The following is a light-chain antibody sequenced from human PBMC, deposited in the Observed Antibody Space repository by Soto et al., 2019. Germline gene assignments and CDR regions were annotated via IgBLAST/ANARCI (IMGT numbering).Light chain of an antibody. CDR2: GAS. J-gene: IGKJ5*01. CDR1: QSVSSSY. CDR3: QQYGSSPPDT. Sequence: EIVLTQSPGTLSLSPGERATLSCRAVQSVSSSYLAWYQQKPGQAPRLLIYGASSRATGIPDRFSGSGSGTDFTLTISRLEPEDFAVYYCQQYGSSPPDTFGQGTRLEIK. V-gene: IGKV3-20*01.